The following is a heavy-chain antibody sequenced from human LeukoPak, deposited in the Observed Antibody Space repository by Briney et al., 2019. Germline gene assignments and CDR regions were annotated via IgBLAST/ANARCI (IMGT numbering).Heavy chain of an antibody. D-gene: IGHD5-18*01. CDR2: IYYSGST. J-gene: IGHJ4*02. V-gene: IGHV4-39*07. CDR3: AGRLDVDTAMVSPFDY. Sequence: SETLSLTCTVSGGSISSSSYYWGWIRQPPGKGLEWIGSIYYSGSTYYNPSLKSRVTISVDTSKNQFSLKLSSVTAADTAVYYCAGRLDVDTAMVSPFDYWGQGTLVTVSS. CDR1: GGSISSSSYY.